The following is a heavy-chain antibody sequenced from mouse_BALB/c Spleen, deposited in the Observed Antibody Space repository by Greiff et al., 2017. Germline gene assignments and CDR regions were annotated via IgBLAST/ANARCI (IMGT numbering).Heavy chain of an antibody. V-gene: IGHV5-9*03. Sequence: EVNVVESGGGLVKPGGSLKLSCAASGFTFSSYTMSWVRQTPEKRLEWVATISSGGGNTYYPDSVKGRFTISRDNAKNNLYLQMSSLRSEDTALYYCARIYYDYDWFAYWGQGTLVTVSA. CDR3: ARIYYDYDWFAY. J-gene: IGHJ3*01. CDR2: ISSGGGNT. D-gene: IGHD2-4*01. CDR1: GFTFSSYT.